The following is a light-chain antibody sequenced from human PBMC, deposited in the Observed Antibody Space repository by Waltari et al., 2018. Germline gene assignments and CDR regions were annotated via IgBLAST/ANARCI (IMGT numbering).Light chain of an antibody. CDR1: QSISTY. CDR3: QQSYSTLYT. V-gene: IGKV1-39*01. J-gene: IGKJ2*01. CDR2: AAS. Sequence: DIQMTQSPASLSASVEDRVTITCRTSQSISTYLNWYQQKPGKAPKLLIYAASSWQSGVPSRFSGSGSETDFTLTISSLQPEDFATYYCQQSYSTLYTFGQGTKLEIK.